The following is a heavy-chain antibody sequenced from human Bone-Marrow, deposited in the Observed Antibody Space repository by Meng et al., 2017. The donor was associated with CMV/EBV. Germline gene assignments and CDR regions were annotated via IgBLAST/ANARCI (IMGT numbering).Heavy chain of an antibody. CDR3: ARVWGRHAFDI. J-gene: IGHJ3*02. D-gene: IGHD7-27*01. V-gene: IGHV1-2*02. CDR2: INPNSGGT. Sequence: ASVKVSCKASGYTFTAHYFHWVRQAPGQGLEWMGWINPNSGGTNYAQKFQGRVTMTRDTSISTAYMELSRLRSDDTAVYYCARVWGRHAFDIWGQGTMVTVSS. CDR1: GYTFTAHY.